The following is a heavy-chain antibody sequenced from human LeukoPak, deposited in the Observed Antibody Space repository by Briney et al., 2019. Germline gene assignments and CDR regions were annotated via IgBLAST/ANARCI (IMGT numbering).Heavy chain of an antibody. J-gene: IGHJ4*02. V-gene: IGHV3-74*03. Sequence: PGGSLRLSCEPSGFPFSSYWMIWVGQAPGKALVFVSRISGDGTIKTSAYFVSGRFTISRDNTKNILYLQMNSLSVEDTAIYFCSRSQFDYWGQGVLVTVSS. CDR2: ISGDGTIK. CDR1: GFPFSSYW. CDR3: SRSQFDY.